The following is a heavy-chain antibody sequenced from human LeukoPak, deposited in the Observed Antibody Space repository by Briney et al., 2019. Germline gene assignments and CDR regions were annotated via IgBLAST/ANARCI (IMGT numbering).Heavy chain of an antibody. V-gene: IGHV4-31*03. CDR2: IYYSGST. Sequence: SETLSLTCTVSGGSISSGGYYWSWIRQHPGKGLEWIGYIYYSGSTYYNPSLKSRVTTSVDTSKNQFSLKLSSVTAADTAVYYCARDSYDFWSGYPNMNYFDYWGQGTLVTVSS. CDR1: GGSISSGGYY. CDR3: ARDSYDFWSGYPNMNYFDY. J-gene: IGHJ4*02. D-gene: IGHD3-3*01.